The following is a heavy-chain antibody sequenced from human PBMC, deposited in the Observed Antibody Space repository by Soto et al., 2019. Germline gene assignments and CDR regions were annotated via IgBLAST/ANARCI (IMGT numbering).Heavy chain of an antibody. D-gene: IGHD1-26*01. J-gene: IGHJ4*02. CDR1: GGSFSGYY. Sequence: KQSQTLSLTCAVYGGSFSGYYWSWIRQPPGKGLEWIGEINHSGSTNYNPSLKSRVTISVDTSKNQFSLKLSSVTAADTAVYYCARGGGYSGSYFDYWGQGTLVTVSS. V-gene: IGHV4-34*01. CDR2: INHSGST. CDR3: ARGGGYSGSYFDY.